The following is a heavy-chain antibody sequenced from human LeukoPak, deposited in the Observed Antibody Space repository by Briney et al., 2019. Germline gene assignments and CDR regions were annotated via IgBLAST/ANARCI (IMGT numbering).Heavy chain of an antibody. CDR1: GGSISSSSYY. Sequence: SETLSLTCTVSGGSISSSSYYWGWIRQPPGKGLEWIGSIYYSGSTYYNPSLKSRVTISVDTSKNQFSLKLSSVTAADTAVYYCARGYSYGLGYFDYWGQGTLVTVSS. J-gene: IGHJ4*02. D-gene: IGHD5-18*01. CDR3: ARGYSYGLGYFDY. V-gene: IGHV4-39*07. CDR2: IYYSGST.